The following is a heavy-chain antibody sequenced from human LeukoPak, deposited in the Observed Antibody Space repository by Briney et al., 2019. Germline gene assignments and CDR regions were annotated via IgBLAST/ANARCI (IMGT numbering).Heavy chain of an antibody. CDR1: GGSISSNY. D-gene: IGHD2-21*01. Sequence: SETLSLTCTVSGGSISSNYWSWIRQPPGKGLEWIGYIYYSGSTNYNPSLKSRVTISVDTSKNQFSLKLSSVTAADTAVYYCARWNPHLSYCGGDCFDYWGQGTLVTVSS. V-gene: IGHV4-59*12. CDR3: ARWNPHLSYCGGDCFDY. CDR2: IYYSGST. J-gene: IGHJ4*02.